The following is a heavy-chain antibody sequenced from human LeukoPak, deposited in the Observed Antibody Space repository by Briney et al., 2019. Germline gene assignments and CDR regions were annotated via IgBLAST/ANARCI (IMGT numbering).Heavy chain of an antibody. CDR1: GFTFSGSA. D-gene: IGHD2-15*01. V-gene: IGHV3-73*01. Sequence: PGGSLRLSCAASGFTFSGSAMHWVRQASGKGLEWVGRIRSKANSYATAYAASVKGRFTISRDDSKNTAYLQMNSLKTEDTAAYYCTSFKFFGGFDYWGQGTLVTVSS. J-gene: IGHJ4*02. CDR3: TSFKFFGGFDY. CDR2: IRSKANSYAT.